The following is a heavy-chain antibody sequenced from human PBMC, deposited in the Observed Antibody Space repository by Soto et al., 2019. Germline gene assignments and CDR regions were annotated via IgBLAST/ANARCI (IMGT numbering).Heavy chain of an antibody. J-gene: IGHJ5*02. CDR3: ARDDDSEGDWFDP. CDR1: GFTFSSYA. Sequence: EVQLLESGGGLVQPGGSLRLSCAASGFTFSSYAMSWVRQAPGKGLEWVSAISGSGGSTYYADSVKGRFTISSDNSKNTLYLQMNSLRAEDTAVYYCARDDDSEGDWFDPWGQGTLGTVSS. D-gene: IGHD3-16*01. CDR2: ISGSGGST. V-gene: IGHV3-23*01.